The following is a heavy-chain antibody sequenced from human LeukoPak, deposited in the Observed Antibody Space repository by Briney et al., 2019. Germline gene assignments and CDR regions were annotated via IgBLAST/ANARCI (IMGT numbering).Heavy chain of an antibody. D-gene: IGHD5-12*01. CDR2: INEDGSEK. V-gene: IGHV3-7*01. CDR3: VRDTSGPDY. CDR1: GFAFSRFW. Sequence: PGGSLRLSCTVSGFAFSRFWMSWVREAPGKGLEWVANINEDGSEKYYVDSVKGRFTISRDNAKNSLHLQMNSLRAEDTAVYYCVRDTSGPDYWGQGTLVTVSS. J-gene: IGHJ4*02.